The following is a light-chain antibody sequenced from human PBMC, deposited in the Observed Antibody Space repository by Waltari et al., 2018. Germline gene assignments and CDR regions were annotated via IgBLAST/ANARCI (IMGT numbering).Light chain of an antibody. J-gene: IGLJ2*01. V-gene: IGLV2-23*02. CDR2: GVN. CDR1: SGDVGNYNL. Sequence: QSTLTQSASVSGSLGQSITISCIGTSGDVGNYNLVSWYQQHPGKAPKFMIYGVNKRPAGVSNRCSGSKSGNTASLTISGLQGEDEAIYFCSSYAAYNTVIFGGGTKVTVL. CDR3: SSYAAYNTVI.